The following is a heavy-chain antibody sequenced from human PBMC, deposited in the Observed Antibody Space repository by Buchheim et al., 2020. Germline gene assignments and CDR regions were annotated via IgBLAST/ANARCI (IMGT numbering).Heavy chain of an antibody. CDR2: ISSSGSTI. CDR3: ARSSGSGYDYDYYYGMDV. J-gene: IGHJ6*02. Sequence: EVQLVESGGGLVQPGGSLRLSCAASGFTFSSYEMNWVRQAPGKGLEWVSYISSSGSTIYYADSVKGRFTISRDNAKNSLYLQMNSLRAEDTALYHCARSSGSGYDYDYYYGMDVWGQGTT. V-gene: IGHV3-48*03. CDR1: GFTFSSYE. D-gene: IGHD5-12*01.